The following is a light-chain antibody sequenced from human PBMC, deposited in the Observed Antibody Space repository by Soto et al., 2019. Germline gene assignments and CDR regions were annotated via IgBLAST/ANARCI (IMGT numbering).Light chain of an antibody. V-gene: IGKV1-12*01. CDR3: QQANSFPLT. J-gene: IGKJ3*01. CDR2: SAS. Sequence: DIQMTQSPSFVSASVGDRVTISCRASQAISSWLAWYQQKPGKAPSLLIYSASTLYSGVPSRFSGSGSGTDFTLTISSLQPEDFATYYCQQANSFPLTFGPGTKVDSK. CDR1: QAISSW.